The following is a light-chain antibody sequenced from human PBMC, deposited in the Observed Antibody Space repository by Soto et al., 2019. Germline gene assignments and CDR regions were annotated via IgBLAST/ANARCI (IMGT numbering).Light chain of an antibody. CDR1: QSISSY. Sequence: DIQMTQSPSSLSASVGDRVTITCGASQSISSYLNWYQQKPGKAPKLLIYAASSLQSGVPSRFSGSGSGTDFTLTISSLKNEDFATYYCQQSYSTTITFGQGTRLEIK. CDR2: AAS. CDR3: QQSYSTTIT. J-gene: IGKJ5*01. V-gene: IGKV1-39*01.